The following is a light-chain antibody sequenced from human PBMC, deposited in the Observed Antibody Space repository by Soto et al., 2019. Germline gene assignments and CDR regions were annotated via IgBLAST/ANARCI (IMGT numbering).Light chain of an antibody. V-gene: IGKV1-5*03. CDR3: QQYYNYSRT. CDR2: KAS. J-gene: IGKJ1*01. CDR1: QNISNR. Sequence: DIHMAQSPSTLSASVGDIVNITCRASQNISNRLTWYQQKPGTAPNLLIYKASTLETGVPSRFSGSGSGTDFTLTVSRLQPGDFARYYCQQYYNYSRTFGQGTKVDIK.